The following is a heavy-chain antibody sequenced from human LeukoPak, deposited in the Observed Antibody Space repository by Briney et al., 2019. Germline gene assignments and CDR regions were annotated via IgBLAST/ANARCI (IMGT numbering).Heavy chain of an antibody. V-gene: IGHV4-38-2*01. CDR2: IIHSGTT. CDR1: GDSTTNNNY. D-gene: IGHD6-19*01. CDR3: VKFTQWLLRMDV. Sequence: SETLSLTCAVSGDSTTNNNYWGWIRQPPGKGLEWIGGIIHSGTTYYTSSLKSRVAMSLDTSRKEVSLRLTSVTSADTAVHYCVKFTQWLLRMDVWGRGTTVTVSS. J-gene: IGHJ6*04.